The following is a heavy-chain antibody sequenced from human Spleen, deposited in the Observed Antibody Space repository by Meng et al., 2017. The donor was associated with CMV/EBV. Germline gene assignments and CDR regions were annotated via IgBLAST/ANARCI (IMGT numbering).Heavy chain of an antibody. V-gene: IGHV4-4*02. Sequence: VSGASINTPNWESCVRQTPAKGLEWIGENSYNGRNKYNPSLNSRVTISADRSKNLFSLTLSDVTAADTAMYYCASLRVNVIGGVADYWGQGILVTVSS. J-gene: IGHJ4*02. CDR3: ASLRVNVIGGVADY. CDR2: NSYNGRN. CDR1: GASINTPNW. D-gene: IGHD3-16*01.